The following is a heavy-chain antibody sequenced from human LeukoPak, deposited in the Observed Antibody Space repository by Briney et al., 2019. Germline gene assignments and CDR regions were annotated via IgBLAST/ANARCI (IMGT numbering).Heavy chain of an antibody. CDR1: GFTFSSYE. J-gene: IGHJ5*02. Sequence: GGSLRLSCAASGFTFSSYEMNWVRQAPGKGLEWVSGINWNGGSERYADSVKGRFTISRDDAKNSLYLQMNSLRAEDTAVYYCARDAYNWNDGWLDPWGQGTLVTVSS. V-gene: IGHV3-20*04. CDR3: ARDAYNWNDGWLDP. D-gene: IGHD1-1*01. CDR2: INWNGGSE.